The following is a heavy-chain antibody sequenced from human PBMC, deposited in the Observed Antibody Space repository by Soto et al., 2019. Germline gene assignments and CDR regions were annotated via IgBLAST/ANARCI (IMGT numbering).Heavy chain of an antibody. CDR1: GFTLSSHF. D-gene: IGHD6-19*01. Sequence: ESGGGLVQPGGSLRLSCVASGFTLSSHFMTWVRQAPGKGLEWVSAISNSGGSTYYADSVKGRFTISRDNSKNTLYLQMNSLRAEDTAVYFCAKDLEKWLVQLGGLDSWGQGTLVTVSS. CDR2: ISNSGGST. V-gene: IGHV3-23*01. J-gene: IGHJ4*02. CDR3: AKDLEKWLVQLGGLDS.